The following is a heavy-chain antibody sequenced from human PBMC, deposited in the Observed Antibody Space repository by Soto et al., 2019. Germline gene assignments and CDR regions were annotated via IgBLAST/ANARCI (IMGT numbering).Heavy chain of an antibody. Sequence: EVQLLESGGGLVQPGGSLRISCAASGFTLSSYAMSWVRQTPGKGLEWVSAISGSGDSTYYADSVKGRFTISRDNSKNTLYLQMNSLRAEDTAIYYCARNSFDCGGDCYTYYYYYGMDVWGQGTTVTVSS. CDR2: ISGSGDST. CDR3: ARNSFDCGGDCYTYYYYYGMDV. D-gene: IGHD2-21*02. CDR1: GFTLSSYA. V-gene: IGHV3-23*01. J-gene: IGHJ6*02.